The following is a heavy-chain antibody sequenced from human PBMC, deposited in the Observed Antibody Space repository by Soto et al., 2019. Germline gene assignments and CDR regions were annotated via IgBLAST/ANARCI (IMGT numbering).Heavy chain of an antibody. V-gene: IGHV4-30-2*01. CDR3: ARDRIVVVPAGPYYYYGMDV. Sequence: QLQLQESGSGLVKPSQTLSLTCAVSGGSISSGGYSWSWIRQPPGKGLEWIGYIYHSGSTYYNPSLKSRVTISVDRSKNQFSLKRSSVTAADTAVYYCARDRIVVVPAGPYYYYGMDVWGQGTTVTVSS. CDR1: GGSISSGGYS. CDR2: IYHSGST. J-gene: IGHJ6*02. D-gene: IGHD2-2*01.